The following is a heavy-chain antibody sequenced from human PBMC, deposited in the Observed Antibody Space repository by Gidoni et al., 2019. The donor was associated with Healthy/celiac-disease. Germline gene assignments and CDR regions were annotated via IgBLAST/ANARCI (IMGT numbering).Heavy chain of an antibody. CDR3: ARSGEGVPAAYYYYYMDV. J-gene: IGHJ6*03. V-gene: IGHV4-39*01. CDR1: GGSISSSSYY. D-gene: IGHD2-2*01. Sequence: QLQLQESGPGLVKPSETLSLTCTVSGGSISSSSYYWGWIRQPPGKGLEWIGSIYYSGSTYYNPSLKSRVTISGDTSKNQFSLKLSSVTAADTAVYYCARSGEGVPAAYYYYYMDVWGKGTTVTVSS. CDR2: IYYSGST.